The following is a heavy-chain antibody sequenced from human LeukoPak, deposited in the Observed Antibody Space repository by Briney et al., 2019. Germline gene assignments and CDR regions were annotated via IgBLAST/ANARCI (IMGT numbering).Heavy chain of an antibody. CDR3: ASGAGWLIDY. V-gene: IGHV4-4*08. CDR1: GGHIDSFF. J-gene: IGHJ4*02. Sequence: SETLFLTCTVSGGHIDSFFWNWIRQPPGKGLEWIGYIDNSGSTKYSPSLKSRITMSRDTSKKQFSLKLTSVTAADTAMYYCASGAGWLIDYWGQGTLVSVSS. CDR2: IDNSGST. D-gene: IGHD6-19*01.